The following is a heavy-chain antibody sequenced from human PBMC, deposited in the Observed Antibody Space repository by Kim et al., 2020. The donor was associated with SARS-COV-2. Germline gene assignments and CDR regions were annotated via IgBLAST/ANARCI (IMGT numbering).Heavy chain of an antibody. CDR1: GFTFSSYS. Sequence: GGSLRLSCAASGFTFSSYSMNWVRQALGKGLEWVSSISSSSSYIYYADSVKGRFTISRDNAKNSLYLQMNSLRAEDTAVYYCARDQYDILTGYYPTPYYYYYGMDVWGQGTTVTVSS. D-gene: IGHD3-9*01. V-gene: IGHV3-21*01. CDR2: ISSSSSYI. J-gene: IGHJ6*02. CDR3: ARDQYDILTGYYPTPYYYYYGMDV.